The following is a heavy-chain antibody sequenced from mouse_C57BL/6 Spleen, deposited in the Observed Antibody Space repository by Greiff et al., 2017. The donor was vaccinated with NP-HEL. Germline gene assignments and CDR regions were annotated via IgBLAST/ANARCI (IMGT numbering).Heavy chain of an antibody. V-gene: IGHV1-9*01. D-gene: IGHD1-1*01. CDR1: GYTFTGYW. Sequence: ESGAELMKPGASVKLSCKATGYTFTGYWIEWVKQRPGHGLEWIGEILPGSGSTNYNEKFKGKATFTADTSSNTAYMQLSSLTTEDSAIYYCARGRYYGSSLYPYYYAMDYWGQGTSVTVSS. J-gene: IGHJ4*01. CDR2: ILPGSGST. CDR3: ARGRYYGSSLYPYYYAMDY.